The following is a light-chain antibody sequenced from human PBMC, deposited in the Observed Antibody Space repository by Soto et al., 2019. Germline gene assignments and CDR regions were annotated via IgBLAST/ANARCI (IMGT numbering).Light chain of an antibody. CDR3: AAWNDTLTGHNYV. V-gene: IGLV1-44*01. Sequence: QSVLTQPPSASGTPGQRVTISCSGGSSDIGNNIVNWYQQRPGTAPKLLIQSNNQRPSGVPDRFSGSKSGTSASLAISGLQSEDEADYYCAAWNDTLTGHNYVFGTGTKVTVL. CDR1: SSDIGNNI. J-gene: IGLJ1*01. CDR2: SNN.